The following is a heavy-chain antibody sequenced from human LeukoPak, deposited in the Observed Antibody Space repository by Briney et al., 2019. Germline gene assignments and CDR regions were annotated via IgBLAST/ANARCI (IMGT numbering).Heavy chain of an antibody. V-gene: IGHV4-59*01. CDR2: IYFTGTT. D-gene: IGHD1-26*01. CDR3: ARISPTSGTYWGNLYYYMDV. Sequence: KPSETLSLTCTVSGGSISNYYWTWIRQPPGKGLEWIGCIYFTGTTNYNPSLKSRVTISLDTSNNQFSLKLTSVTAAYTAVYYCARISPTSGTYWGNLYYYMDVWGKGTTVTVSS. CDR1: GGSISNYY. J-gene: IGHJ6*03.